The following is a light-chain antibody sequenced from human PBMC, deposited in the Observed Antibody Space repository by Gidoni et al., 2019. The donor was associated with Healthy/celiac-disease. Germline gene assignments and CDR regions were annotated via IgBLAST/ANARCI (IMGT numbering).Light chain of an antibody. CDR3: QQYGSSPRT. V-gene: IGKV3-20*01. Sequence: EIVLTQSPGTLSLSPGERATLSCRASQSVSSSYLAWYQHKPGQAPRLLIYGASSRATGIPDRFSGSGSGIAFTLTIRRLEPEAFAVYYCQQYGSSPRTFGQGTKVEIK. CDR2: GAS. CDR1: QSVSSSY. J-gene: IGKJ1*01.